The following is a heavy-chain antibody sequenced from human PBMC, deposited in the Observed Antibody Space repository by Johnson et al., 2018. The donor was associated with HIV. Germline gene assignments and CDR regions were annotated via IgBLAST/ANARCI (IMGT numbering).Heavy chain of an antibody. CDR1: GFTFDDYG. J-gene: IGHJ3*02. V-gene: IGHV3-20*04. CDR2: INWNGGST. CDR3: AKEDYYGSGSYDAFDI. Sequence: VQLVESGGGVVRPGGSLRLSCAASGFTFDDYGMSWVRQVPGKGLEWVSGINWNGGSTGYADSVKGRFTISRDNSKNTLYLQMNSLRAEDTAVYYCAKEDYYGSGSYDAFDIWGQGTMVTVSS. D-gene: IGHD3-10*01.